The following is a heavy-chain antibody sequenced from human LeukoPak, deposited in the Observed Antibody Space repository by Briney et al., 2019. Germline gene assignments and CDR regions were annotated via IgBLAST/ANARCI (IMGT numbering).Heavy chain of an antibody. V-gene: IGHV4-30-2*01. CDR2: IYHSGST. D-gene: IGHD1-26*01. Sequence: PSQTLSLTCTVSGGSISSGGYYWSWIRQPPGKGLEWIGYIYHSGSTYYNPSLKSRVTISVDRSKNQFSLKLSSVTAADTAVYYCARHRPPLVGATGGRGYDAFDIWGQGTMVTVSS. CDR1: GGSISSGGYY. CDR3: ARHRPPLVGATGGRGYDAFDI. J-gene: IGHJ3*02.